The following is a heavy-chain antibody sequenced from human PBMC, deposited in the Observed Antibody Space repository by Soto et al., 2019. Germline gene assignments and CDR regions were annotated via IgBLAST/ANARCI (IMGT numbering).Heavy chain of an antibody. V-gene: IGHV3-30-3*01. CDR1: GFTFSSYA. CDR3: ARVSSGVVHYYYYGMDV. CDR2: ISYDGSNK. J-gene: IGHJ6*02. D-gene: IGHD3-3*01. Sequence: QVQLVESGGGVVQPGRSLRLSCAASGFTFSSYAMHWVRQAPGKGLEWVAVISYDGSNKYYADSVKGRFTISRDNSKNTLYLQMNSLRAEDTAVYYCARVSSGVVHYYYYGMDVWGQGTTVTVSS.